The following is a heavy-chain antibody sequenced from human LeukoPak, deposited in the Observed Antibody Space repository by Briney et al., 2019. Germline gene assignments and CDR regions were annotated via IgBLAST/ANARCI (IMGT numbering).Heavy chain of an antibody. Sequence: SETLSLTCSVSGVSISAYYWSWIRQPAGKGLEWIGRIYPGESIYASENTNYNPSLKSRVSMSGDTSKNQVSLKLRSVTAADTAVYYCARDPTTVTTSFDSWGQGNLVTVSS. J-gene: IGHJ4*02. CDR2: IYPGESIYASENT. V-gene: IGHV4-4*07. D-gene: IGHD4-17*01. CDR3: ARDPTTVTTSFDS. CDR1: GVSISAYY.